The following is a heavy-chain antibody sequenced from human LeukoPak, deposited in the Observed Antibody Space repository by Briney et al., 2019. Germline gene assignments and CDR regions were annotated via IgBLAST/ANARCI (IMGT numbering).Heavy chain of an antibody. J-gene: IGHJ6*03. CDR2: ISSGSTI. Sequence: GGSLRLSCAASGFTFSSYEMNWVRQAPGKGLEWVSYISSGSTIYYADSVKGRFTISRDNAKNSLYLQMNSLRAEDTAVYYCAKGDSGSYVGYYYMDVWGKGTTVTISS. V-gene: IGHV3-48*03. CDR1: GFTFSSYE. D-gene: IGHD3-10*01. CDR3: AKGDSGSYVGYYYMDV.